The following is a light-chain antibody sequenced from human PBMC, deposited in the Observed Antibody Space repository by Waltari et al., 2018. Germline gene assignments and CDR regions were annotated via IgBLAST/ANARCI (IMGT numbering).Light chain of an antibody. CDR1: QNILYSSNNKNY. Sequence: DIVMTQSPESLAVSLGERATINCKSSQNILYSSNNKNYLAWYQLKPGQAPKLLFYWASTRESGVPDRFSGSGSGTEFTLTINSLQAEDVAVYYCQQHYSTPRTFGQGTKVEIK. V-gene: IGKV4-1*01. J-gene: IGKJ1*01. CDR3: QQHYSTPRT. CDR2: WAS.